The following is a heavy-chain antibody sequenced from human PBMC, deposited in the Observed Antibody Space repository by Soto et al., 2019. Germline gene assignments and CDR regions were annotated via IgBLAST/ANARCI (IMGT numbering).Heavy chain of an antibody. CDR3: ARDVGSSHGPGHPHYFDY. V-gene: IGHV4-59*12. J-gene: IGHJ4*02. CDR2: IYYNGNT. D-gene: IGHD2-2*01. CDR1: GGSMSSYY. Sequence: SETLSLTCTVSGGSMSSYYWSWIRQPPGKGLEWIGYIYYNGNTYYTPSLKSRATISLDTSRNQFFLNLNSVTAADTAVYYCARDVGSSHGPGHPHYFDYWGQGTLVTVSS.